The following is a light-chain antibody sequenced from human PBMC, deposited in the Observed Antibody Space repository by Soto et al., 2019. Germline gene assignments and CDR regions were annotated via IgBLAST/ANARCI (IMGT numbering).Light chain of an antibody. V-gene: IGKV4-1*01. J-gene: IGKJ2*01. CDR2: WAS. Sequence: DIVMTQSPDSLPVSLGERATINCESSQSVLYSSNNKNYLAWYQQKPGQPPKLLIYWASTRESGVPDRFSGTGSGTNFPLTINTLQAEDVQVYYCKQYYSTPPTFGQGTKLGSN. CDR1: QSVLYSSNNKNY. CDR3: KQYYSTPPT.